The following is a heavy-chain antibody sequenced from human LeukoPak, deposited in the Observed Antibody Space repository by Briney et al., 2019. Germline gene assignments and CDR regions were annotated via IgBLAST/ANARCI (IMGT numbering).Heavy chain of an antibody. CDR3: ARDLSGGVYHFYYYYGMDV. Sequence: GGSLRLSCAASGFTFSSYGMHWVRQAPGKGLEWVAVISYDGSNKYYADSVKGRFTISRDNSKNTLYLQMNSLRAEDTAVYYCARDLSGGVYHFYYYYGMDVWGKGTTVTVSS. V-gene: IGHV3-30*03. D-gene: IGHD5/OR15-5a*01. CDR1: GFTFSSYG. J-gene: IGHJ6*04. CDR2: ISYDGSNK.